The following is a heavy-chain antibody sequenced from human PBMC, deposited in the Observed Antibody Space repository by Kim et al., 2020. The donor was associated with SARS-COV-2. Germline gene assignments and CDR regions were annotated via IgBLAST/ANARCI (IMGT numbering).Heavy chain of an antibody. D-gene: IGHD3-22*01. Sequence: SVKVSCKASGGTFSSYAISWVRQAPGQGLEWMGGIIPIFGTANYAQKFQGRVTITADESTSTAYMELSSLRSEDTAVYYCARGHVGYYDSSCYLSFDYWGQGTLVTVSS. CDR1: GGTFSSYA. CDR3: ARGHVGYYDSSCYLSFDY. V-gene: IGHV1-69*13. CDR2: IIPIFGTA. J-gene: IGHJ4*02.